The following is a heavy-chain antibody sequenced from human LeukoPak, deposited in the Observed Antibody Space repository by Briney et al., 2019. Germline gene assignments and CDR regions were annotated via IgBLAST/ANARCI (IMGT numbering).Heavy chain of an antibody. CDR1: GGSISSSSYY. CDR3: ARASDDSSGRYWFDP. V-gene: IGHV4-30-4*08. CDR2: IYYSGST. D-gene: IGHD3-22*01. Sequence: PSETLSLTCTVSGGSISSSSYYWGWIRQPPGKGLEWIGYIYYSGSTYYNPSLKSRVTISVDTSKNQFSLKLSSVTAVDTAVYYCARASDDSSGRYWFDPWGQGTLVTVSS. J-gene: IGHJ5*02.